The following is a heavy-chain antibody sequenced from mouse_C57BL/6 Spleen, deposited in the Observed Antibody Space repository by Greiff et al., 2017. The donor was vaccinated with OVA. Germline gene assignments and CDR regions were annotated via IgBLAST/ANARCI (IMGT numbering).Heavy chain of an antibody. Sequence: QVQLKQPGAELVKPGSSVKLSCKASGYTFTSYWMHWVKQRPIQGLEWIGNIDPYDGDTHYNQKFKDKSTFTVDKSSSTAYMQLSRLTSEDSAVYYCARRGDDVGDDAMDYWGQGTSVTVSA. CDR2: IDPYDGDT. CDR1: GYTFTSYW. CDR3: ARRGDDVGDDAMDY. V-gene: IGHV1-52*01. D-gene: IGHD2-2*01. J-gene: IGHJ4*01.